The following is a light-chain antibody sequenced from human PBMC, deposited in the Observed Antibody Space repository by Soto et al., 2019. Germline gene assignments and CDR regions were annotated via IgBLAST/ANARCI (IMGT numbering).Light chain of an antibody. CDR2: DAS. J-gene: IGKJ2*01. CDR3: QQSNSYPYT. CDR1: QRISSW. Sequence: DIQMTQSPSTLSASVGDRVTITCRASQRISSWLAWHQQKPGKAPKLLIYDASTLESGVPSRFSGSGSGTEFTLTISSLQPDDFATYYCQQSNSYPYTFGQGTKLEIK. V-gene: IGKV1-5*01.